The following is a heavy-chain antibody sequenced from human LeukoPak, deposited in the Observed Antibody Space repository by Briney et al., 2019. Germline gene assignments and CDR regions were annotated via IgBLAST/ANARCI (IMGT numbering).Heavy chain of an antibody. V-gene: IGHV3-23*01. Sequence: VRPGGSLRLSCATSGFPFETNAMSWVRQAPGKGLEWVATIGNTETFYADSATGRFTISRDNSKNTVNLQMNRLRVEDTAIYYCAKDWIQFNRVFDCFDSWGQGTLVTVSS. J-gene: IGHJ4*02. CDR2: IGNTET. D-gene: IGHD5-18*01. CDR1: GFPFETNA. CDR3: AKDWIQFNRVFDCFDS.